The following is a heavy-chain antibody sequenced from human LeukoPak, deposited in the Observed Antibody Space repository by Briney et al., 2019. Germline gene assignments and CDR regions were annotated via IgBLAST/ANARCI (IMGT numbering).Heavy chain of an antibody. J-gene: IGHJ5*02. Sequence: ASVKVSCKASGYTFTGYHMHWVRQAPGQALEWLGWSNPNRGGKNYAQKFPDRVTMTRDTSINTDYMVLGSLTSDDSAVYYCAKHFFGSGSYVLVFDPWGQGTLVTVSS. D-gene: IGHD3-10*01. CDR3: AKHFFGSGSYVLVFDP. CDR1: GYTFTGYH. CDR2: SNPNRGGK. V-gene: IGHV1-2*02.